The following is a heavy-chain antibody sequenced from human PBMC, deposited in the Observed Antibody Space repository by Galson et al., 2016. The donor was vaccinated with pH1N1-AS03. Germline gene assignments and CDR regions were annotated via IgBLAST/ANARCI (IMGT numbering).Heavy chain of an antibody. Sequence: SLRLSCAGSGFTFDDYAMHWVRQAPGKGLEWVSGISWNSGTIGYTASVKGRFTISRDNAKNSLYLQMNSLRAEDTDLDYCAKSPGYCSAGSCSDQGYFDYWGQGTLVTVSS. CDR3: AKSPGYCSAGSCSDQGYFDY. CDR2: ISWNSGTI. CDR1: GFTFDDYA. J-gene: IGHJ4*02. D-gene: IGHD2-15*01. V-gene: IGHV3-9*01.